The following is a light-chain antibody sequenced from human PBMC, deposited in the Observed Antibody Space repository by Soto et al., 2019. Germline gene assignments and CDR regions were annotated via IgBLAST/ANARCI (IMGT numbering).Light chain of an antibody. Sequence: QSVLTQPASVSGSPGQSITISCTGTSSDVGGYNYVSWYQQRPGTAPKLMIYDVTVRPSGVSDRFSGSKSGSTASLTISGLQAQDEADYYCSSYGGSSLVLFGGGTKVPVL. CDR1: SSDVGGYNY. CDR3: SSYGGSSLVL. J-gene: IGLJ2*01. CDR2: DVT. V-gene: IGLV2-14*01.